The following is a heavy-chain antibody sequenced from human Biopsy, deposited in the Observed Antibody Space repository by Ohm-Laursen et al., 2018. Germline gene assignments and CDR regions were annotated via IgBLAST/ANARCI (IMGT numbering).Heavy chain of an antibody. CDR2: IVPILGHL. D-gene: IGHD3-3*01. Sequence: SVKVSCNASGGPSSNYAFSWVRQAPGQGLEWVGRIVPILGHLNYAQRFQGRASITADKSTTYVYMELSRLTSGDTAVYYCAADADGYYTEFDYWGPGTLVTVSS. V-gene: IGHV1-69*04. CDR3: AADADGYYTEFDY. J-gene: IGHJ4*02. CDR1: GGPSSNYA.